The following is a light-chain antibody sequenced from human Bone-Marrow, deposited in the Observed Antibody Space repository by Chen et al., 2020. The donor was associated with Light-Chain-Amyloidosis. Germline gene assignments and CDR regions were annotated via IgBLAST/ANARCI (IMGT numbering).Light chain of an antibody. Sequence: SYELTQPPSVSVSPGQTARITCSGDDLPTKYAYWYKQKPGQAPVLVIHRDTERPKGISERFSGSSSGTTATLTLSGVQAEDEADYHCQSADSSGTYEVIFGGGTKLTVL. V-gene: IGLV3-25*03. CDR3: QSADSSGTYEVI. J-gene: IGLJ2*01. CDR2: RDT. CDR1: DLPTKY.